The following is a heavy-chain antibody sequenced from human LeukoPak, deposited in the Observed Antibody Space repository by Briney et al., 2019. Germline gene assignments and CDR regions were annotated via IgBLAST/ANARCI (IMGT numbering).Heavy chain of an antibody. CDR2: INPSGGST. CDR3: ARGAPTTRIGAGRFDY. CDR1: GYTFTSYG. D-gene: IGHD5-12*01. V-gene: IGHV1-46*01. Sequence: ASVKVSCKASGYTFTSYGISWVRQPPGRGLEWMGEINPSGGSTSYAQKFQGRITVTRDTYTNTVYMDLSSLRSEDTATYYCARGAPTTRIGAGRFDYWGQGSLLTVAS. J-gene: IGHJ4*02.